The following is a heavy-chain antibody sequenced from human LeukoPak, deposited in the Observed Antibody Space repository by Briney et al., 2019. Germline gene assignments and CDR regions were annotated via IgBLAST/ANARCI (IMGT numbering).Heavy chain of an antibody. CDR3: ASGTTDIVVVPATLRNYYFDY. CDR1: GYTFTGYY. J-gene: IGHJ4*02. CDR2: IIPMFGTA. D-gene: IGHD2-2*01. V-gene: IGHV1-69*06. Sequence: ASVKVSCKASGYTFTGYYVHWVRQAPGQGLEWMGGIIPMFGTAKYAQKFQGRVTITADKSTSTAYTELSSLRSEDTAVYYCASGTTDIVVVPATLRNYYFDYWGQGTLVTVSS.